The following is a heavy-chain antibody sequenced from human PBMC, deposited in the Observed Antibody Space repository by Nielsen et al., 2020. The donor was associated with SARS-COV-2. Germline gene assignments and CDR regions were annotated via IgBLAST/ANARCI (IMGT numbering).Heavy chain of an antibody. CDR3: ARDYDFWSGYPGAYYYYGMDV. J-gene: IGHJ6*02. D-gene: IGHD3-3*01. V-gene: IGHV1-69*13. CDR2: IIPIFGTA. CDR1: GYTFTSYA. Sequence: SVKVSCKASGYTFTSYAISWVRQAPGHGLEWMGGIIPIFGTANYAQKFQGRVTITADESTSTAYMELSSLRSEDTAVYYCARDYDFWSGYPGAYYYYGMDVWGQGTTVTVSS.